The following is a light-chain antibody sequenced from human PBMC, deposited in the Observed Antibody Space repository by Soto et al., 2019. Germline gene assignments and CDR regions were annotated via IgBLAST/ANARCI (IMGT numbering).Light chain of an antibody. CDR1: SSDVGGYNY. CDR2: DVS. CDR3: CSYAGSV. Sequence: QSALTQPRSVSGSPGQSVTISCTGTSSDVGGYNYVSWYQQHPGKAPKLMIYDVSKRPSGVPDRFSGSKSGNTASLTISGLQAEVEADYYCCSYAGSVFGGGTKLTVL. V-gene: IGLV2-11*01. J-gene: IGLJ2*01.